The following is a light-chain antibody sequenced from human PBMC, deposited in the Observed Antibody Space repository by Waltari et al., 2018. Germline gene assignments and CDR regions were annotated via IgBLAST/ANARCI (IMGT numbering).Light chain of an antibody. CDR3: QQSKIWPA. CDR2: GAS. V-gene: IGKV3-15*01. J-gene: IGKJ1*01. Sequence: EIVITQSPATLSVSPGEGATLSCRASQAINSDLAWYQHKPGQAPTLLIYGASTRSAGVPARFSGSGSGTEFTLTISSLQSEDFGVYYCQQSKIWPAFGQGTKVEIK. CDR1: QAINSD.